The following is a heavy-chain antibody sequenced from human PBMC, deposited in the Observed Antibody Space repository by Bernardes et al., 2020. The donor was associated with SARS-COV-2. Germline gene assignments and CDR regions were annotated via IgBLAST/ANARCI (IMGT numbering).Heavy chain of an antibody. D-gene: IGHD6-13*01. CDR3: ARGYSFDAYDI. CDR1: GNTLTGYS. CDR2: IDPSSGGT. Sequence: ASVKVSCKAFGNTLTGYSIHWVRQAPGQGRAWMGWIDPSSGGTKYAQKFQGRVTMTRDTSSSTAYMELNRLRSDDTAVYYCARGYSFDAYDIWGQGTMVTVSS. V-gene: IGHV1-2*02. J-gene: IGHJ3*02.